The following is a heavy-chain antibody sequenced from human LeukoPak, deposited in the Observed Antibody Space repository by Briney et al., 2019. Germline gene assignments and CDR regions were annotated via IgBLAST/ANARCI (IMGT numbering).Heavy chain of an antibody. CDR3: AKGGKWSSDWISPYDY. Sequence: QSGGSLRLSCAASGFTFSSYGMHWVRQAPGKGLEWVAVISYDGSNKCCADSVKGRFTISRDNSKNTLYLQMESLRSEDTAVYYCAKGGKWSSDWISPYDYWGQGTLVTVSS. J-gene: IGHJ4*02. D-gene: IGHD6-19*01. CDR1: GFTFSSYG. V-gene: IGHV3-30*18. CDR2: ISYDGSNK.